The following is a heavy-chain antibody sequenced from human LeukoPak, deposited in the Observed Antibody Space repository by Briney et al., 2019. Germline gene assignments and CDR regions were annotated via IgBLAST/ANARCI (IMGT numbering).Heavy chain of an antibody. CDR3: AGETPNSFNFDP. CDR2: IKPGGGGT. Sequence: GASVKVSCKASGYTFTSYYMHWVRQAPGQGLEWMGIIKPGGGGTTCPQKFQGRVTMTRDTSTSTVYMELSSLRSEDTAMYYCAGETPNSFNFDPWGQGTLGTVSS. D-gene: IGHD4-11*01. J-gene: IGHJ5*02. CDR1: GYTFTSYY. V-gene: IGHV1-46*01.